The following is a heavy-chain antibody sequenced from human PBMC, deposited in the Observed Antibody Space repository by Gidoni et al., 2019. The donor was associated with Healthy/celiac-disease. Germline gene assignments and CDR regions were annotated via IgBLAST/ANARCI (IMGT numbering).Heavy chain of an antibody. CDR3: AKDGGGDYGGNRPFDY. CDR1: GFTFSSYA. CDR2: ISYDGSNK. D-gene: IGHD4-17*01. Sequence: QVQLVESGGGVVQPGRSLRLSCAASGFTFSSYAMHWVRQAPGKGLEWVAVISYDGSNKYYADSVKGRFTISRDNSKNTLYLQMNSLRAEDTAVYYCAKDGGGDYGGNRPFDYWGQGTLVTVSS. J-gene: IGHJ4*02. V-gene: IGHV3-30*18.